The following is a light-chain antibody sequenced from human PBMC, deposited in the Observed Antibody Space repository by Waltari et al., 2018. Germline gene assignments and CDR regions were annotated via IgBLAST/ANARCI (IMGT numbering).Light chain of an antibody. Sequence: DIVMTQSPATLSVSPGERVTLSCRASPSISSNLAWYQQGPGQAPKLLSYGSYTRATRIPARFSGSGSGKESTLTISSLKSGDFATYYCQQYNTYPYTFGQGTKLEIK. CDR1: PSISSN. CDR3: QQYNTYPYT. CDR2: GSY. V-gene: IGKV3-15*01. J-gene: IGKJ2*01.